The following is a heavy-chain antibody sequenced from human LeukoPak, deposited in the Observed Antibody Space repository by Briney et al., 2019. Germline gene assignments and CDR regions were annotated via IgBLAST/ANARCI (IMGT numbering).Heavy chain of an antibody. J-gene: IGHJ4*02. D-gene: IGHD3-22*01. CDR1: GFTFSSYAMH. Sequence: GSLRLSCAASGFTFSSYAMHWVRQAPGKGLEWIGSIYYSGSTYYNPSLKSRVTISVDTSKNQFSLKLSSVTAADTAVYYCAENYYGSSGYYRWGQGTLVTVSS. CDR3: AENYYGSSGYYR. CDR2: IYYSGST. V-gene: IGHV4-59*05.